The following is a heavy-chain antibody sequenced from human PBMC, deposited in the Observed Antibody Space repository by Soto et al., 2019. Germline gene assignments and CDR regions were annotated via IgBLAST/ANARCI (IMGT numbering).Heavy chain of an antibody. CDR3: ARGVLH. CDR2: IYYSGRT. V-gene: IGHV4-31*03. Sequence: QVQLQESGPGLVKPSQTLSLTCTVSGGSISSGGYYWSWIRQHPGKGLEWIGPIYYSGRTYYNPSLMSRVTISVDTSKNQFSLKLSTVTVADMVVYCCARGVLHWGQGTLVTVSS. CDR1: GGSISSGGYY. D-gene: IGHD2-15*01. J-gene: IGHJ4*02.